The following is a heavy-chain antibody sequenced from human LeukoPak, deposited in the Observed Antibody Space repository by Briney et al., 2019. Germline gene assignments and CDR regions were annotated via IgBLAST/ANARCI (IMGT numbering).Heavy chain of an antibody. CDR2: TYYRSKWYN. CDR3: ARSYYYGSGSQNWFDP. V-gene: IGHV6-1*01. Sequence: SQTLSLTCAISGDSVSSNSAAWNWIRQSPSRGLEWLGRTYYRSKWYNDYAVSVKSRITINPDTSKNQFSLQLNSVTPEDTAVYYCARSYYYGSGSQNWFDPWGQGTLVTVSS. D-gene: IGHD3-10*01. CDR1: GDSVSSNSAA. J-gene: IGHJ5*02.